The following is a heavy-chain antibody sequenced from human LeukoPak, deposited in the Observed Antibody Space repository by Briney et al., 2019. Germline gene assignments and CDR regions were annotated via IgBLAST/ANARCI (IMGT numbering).Heavy chain of an antibody. CDR3: ARVRYCSSTSCP. Sequence: SETLSLTCAVYGGSFSGYYWSWIRQPPGKGLEWIGEINHSGSTNYNPSLKSRVTISVDTSKNQFSLKLSSATAADTAVYYCARVRYCSSTSCPWGQGTLVTVSS. D-gene: IGHD2-2*01. CDR1: GGSFSGYY. CDR2: INHSGST. J-gene: IGHJ5*02. V-gene: IGHV4-34*01.